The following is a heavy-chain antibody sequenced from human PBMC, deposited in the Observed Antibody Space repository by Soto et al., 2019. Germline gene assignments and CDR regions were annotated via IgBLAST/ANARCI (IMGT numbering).Heavy chain of an antibody. J-gene: IGHJ6*02. V-gene: IGHV4-4*02. Sequence: QVQLRESGPGLVKPSGTLSLTCVVSGGSISTNNWWTWVRQSPGKGLEWIGEMFHSGNTNYSPSLTGRVTISVDKSKNEFSLKVNSVTAEDTAVYYCAALGIRVSGGLTRIYSYTGLDVWGQGTMITVSS. D-gene: IGHD2-21*01. CDR1: GGSISTNNW. CDR2: MFHSGNT. CDR3: AALGIRVSGGLTRIYSYTGLDV.